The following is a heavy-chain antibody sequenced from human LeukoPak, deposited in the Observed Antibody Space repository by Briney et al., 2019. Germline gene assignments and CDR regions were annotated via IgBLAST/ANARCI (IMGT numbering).Heavy chain of an antibody. V-gene: IGHV3-33*08. CDR3: ARGIPGPATHPIDY. CDR2: IRSEESHN. CDR1: GFISTSYG. D-gene: IGHD5-12*01. Sequence: PGGSLSLYCAACGFISTSYGMHWVRPGQGHGLEWVAIIRSEESHNKYAASLEGRFSIPRDTSKKPLYLKMNSLRPDDTAVYYCARGIPGPATHPIDYWGQGSLVTVSS. J-gene: IGHJ4*02.